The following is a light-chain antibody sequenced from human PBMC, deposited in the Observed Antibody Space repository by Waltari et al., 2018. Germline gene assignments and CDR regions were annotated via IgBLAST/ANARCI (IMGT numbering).Light chain of an antibody. J-gene: IGKJ1*01. CDR2: KAS. CDR1: QSISSW. CDR3: QQYNSYLWT. Sequence: DIQMTQSPSTLSASVGDRVTITCRASQSISSWLAWNHQKPGKAPKLLIYKASSLESGVPSRFSGSGSGTEFTLTISSLQPDDFATYYCQQYNSYLWTFGQGTKVEIK. V-gene: IGKV1-5*03.